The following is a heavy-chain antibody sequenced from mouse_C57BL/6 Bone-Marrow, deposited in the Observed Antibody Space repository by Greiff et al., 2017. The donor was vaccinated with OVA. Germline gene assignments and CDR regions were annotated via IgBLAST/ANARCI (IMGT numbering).Heavy chain of an antibody. Sequence: VQLQQSGAELVKPGASVKMSCKASGYTFTTYPIEWMKQNHGKSLEWIGNFHPYNDDTKYNEKFKGKATLTVEKSSSTVYLELSRLTSDDSSVYYGARREVGGGWYFDVWGTGTTVTVSS. J-gene: IGHJ1*03. CDR2: FHPYNDDT. D-gene: IGHD1-1*01. CDR3: ARREVGGGWYFDV. CDR1: GYTFTTYP. V-gene: IGHV1-47*01.